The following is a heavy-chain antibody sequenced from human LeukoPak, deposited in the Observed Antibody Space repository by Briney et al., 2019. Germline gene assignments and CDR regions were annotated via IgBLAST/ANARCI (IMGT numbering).Heavy chain of an antibody. CDR2: VYSGDST. CDR3: ARETIDSSSTILGY. J-gene: IGHJ4*02. CDR1: GFTVTTKY. V-gene: IGHV3-66*01. D-gene: IGHD6-6*01. Sequence: PGGSLRLSCAASGFTVTTKYMTWVRQAPGKGLEWVSTVYSGDSTNYADSVKGRFTISRDNAKNSLYLQMNSLRAEDTAVYYCARETIDSSSTILGYWGQGTLVTVSS.